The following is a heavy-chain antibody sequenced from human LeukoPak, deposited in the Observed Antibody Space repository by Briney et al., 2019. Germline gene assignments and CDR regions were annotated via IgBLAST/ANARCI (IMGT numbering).Heavy chain of an antibody. Sequence: ASVKVSCKASGYTFIDYYIHWVRQAPGQGLEWMGIINPSGGSTSYAQKFQGRVTMTRDTSTSTVYMELSSLRSEDTAVYYCARDPSRGIAAAGIDYWGQGTLVTVSS. CDR1: GYTFIDYY. V-gene: IGHV1-46*03. J-gene: IGHJ4*02. CDR2: INPSGGST. CDR3: ARDPSRGIAAAGIDY. D-gene: IGHD6-13*01.